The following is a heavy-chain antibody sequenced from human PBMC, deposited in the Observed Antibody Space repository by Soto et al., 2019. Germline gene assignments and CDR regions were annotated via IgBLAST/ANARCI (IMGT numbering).Heavy chain of an antibody. D-gene: IGHD6-6*01. Sequence: SGPTLGNPTQTLTLTCTFSGFSLSTYGMGVGWIRQPPGKAPEWLALIYCNDDNSYIPSLKSRLTIAKDTPKKMVVLRKTNVDHVDAATYYCVSSPVSSPSDYWGQGTLVTRLL. J-gene: IGHJ4*02. CDR1: GFSLSTYGMG. V-gene: IGHV2-5*01. CDR2: IYCNDDN. CDR3: VSSPVSSPSDY.